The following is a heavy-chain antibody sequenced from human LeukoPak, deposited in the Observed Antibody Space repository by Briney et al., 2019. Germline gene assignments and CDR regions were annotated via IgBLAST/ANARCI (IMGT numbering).Heavy chain of an antibody. CDR3: ARDPSSVASGYYFDF. V-gene: IGHV3-21*01. D-gene: IGHD1-26*01. CDR2: ISPSSAYI. J-gene: IGHJ4*02. Sequence: GGSLRLSCAASGLTLSRYSMNWVRQAPGKGLEWVSSISPSSAYIYYADSVKGRFAISRDNAENSVFLQMNSLRPEDTAVYYCARDPSSVASGYYFDFWGQGTLVSVSS. CDR1: GLTLSRYS.